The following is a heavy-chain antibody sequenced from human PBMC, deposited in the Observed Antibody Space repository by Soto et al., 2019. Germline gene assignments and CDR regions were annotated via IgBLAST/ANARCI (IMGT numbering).Heavy chain of an antibody. Sequence: SVSNAWMNWVRQAPGKGLEWVGRSKSKTDGGTTDYAAPVKGRFTISRDDSKNTLYLQMNSLKTEDTAVYYCTGLVGLFDIWGQGTMVTVSS. J-gene: IGHJ3*02. CDR1: SVSNAW. CDR2: SKSKTDGGTT. D-gene: IGHD2-8*02. V-gene: IGHV3-15*07. CDR3: TGLVGLFDI.